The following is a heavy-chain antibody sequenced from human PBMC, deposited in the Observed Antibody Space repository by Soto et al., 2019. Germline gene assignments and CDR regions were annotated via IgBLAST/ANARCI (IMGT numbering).Heavy chain of an antibody. CDR2: IKQDGSEK. J-gene: IGHJ6*03. Sequence: GGSLRLSCAASGFTFSSYWMSWVRQAPGKGLEWVANIKQDGSEKYYVDSVKGRFTISRDNAKNSLYLQMNSLRAEDTAVYYCARDRHLKRTHRETPRTIVTTEAYYYYYMDVWGKGTTVTVSS. CDR1: GFTFSSYW. V-gene: IGHV3-7*01. CDR3: ARDRHLKRTHRETPRTIVTTEAYYYYYMDV. D-gene: IGHD1-1*01.